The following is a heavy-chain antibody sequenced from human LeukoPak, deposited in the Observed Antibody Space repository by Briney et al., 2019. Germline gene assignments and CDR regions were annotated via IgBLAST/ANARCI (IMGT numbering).Heavy chain of an antibody. V-gene: IGHV4-59*08. D-gene: IGHD5-12*01. CDR2: IFYSGNT. CDR1: GGSISSYY. CDR3: ARVDYPLCYYGMDV. Sequence: PSETLSLTCTVSGGSISSYYWSWIRQPPGKGLEWIGYIFYSGNTNYNPSLKSRVTISVDTSKNQFSLKLSSVTAADTAVYYCARVDYPLCYYGMDVWGQGTTVTVSS. J-gene: IGHJ6*02.